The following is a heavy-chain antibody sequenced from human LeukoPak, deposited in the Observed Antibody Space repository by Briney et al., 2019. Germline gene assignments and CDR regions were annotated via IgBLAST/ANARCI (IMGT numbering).Heavy chain of an antibody. CDR3: ARVRVAGKLDY. V-gene: IGHV1-46*01. Sequence: ASVKVSCKASGYTFTSYYMHWVRQAPGQGLEWMGIINPSGGSTSYAQKFQGRVTMTRDTSTSTVYMELSSLRSKDTAVYYCARVRVAGKLDYWGQGTLVTVSS. CDR2: INPSGGST. J-gene: IGHJ4*02. D-gene: IGHD2-15*01. CDR1: GYTFTSYY.